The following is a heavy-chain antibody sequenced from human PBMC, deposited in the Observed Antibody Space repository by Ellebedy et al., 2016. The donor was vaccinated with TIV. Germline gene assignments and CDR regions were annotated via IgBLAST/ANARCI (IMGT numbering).Heavy chain of an antibody. D-gene: IGHD2-15*01. CDR2: IYGGGTI. J-gene: IGHJ4*02. CDR1: GFTVSSNF. Sequence: GESLKISCAASGFTVSSNFMTWVRQAPGKGLKWVSVIYGGGTIRYADSAKGRFTISRDNSKNTVDLQMNSLRAEDTAVYYCARDRQVNREVLPLDYWGQGTLVTVSS. CDR3: ARDRQVNREVLPLDY. V-gene: IGHV3-53*01.